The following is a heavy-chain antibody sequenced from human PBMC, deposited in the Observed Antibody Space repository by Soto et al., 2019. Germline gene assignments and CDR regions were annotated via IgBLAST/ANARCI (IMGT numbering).Heavy chain of an antibody. CDR1: GGSFSGYD. D-gene: IGHD5-12*01. V-gene: IGHV4-34*01. J-gene: IGHJ5*02. Sequence: QVQLQQWGAGLLTPSETLSLTCAVYGGSFSGYDCSWIRQPPGKVLEWIGEINHSGSTNYNPSLKRLVTISVGTSKNPFSMKLSSVTAADTAVYYCARGGKGWLRKERGYNWFDPWGQGTLVTVSS. CDR3: ARGGKGWLRKERGYNWFDP. CDR2: INHSGST.